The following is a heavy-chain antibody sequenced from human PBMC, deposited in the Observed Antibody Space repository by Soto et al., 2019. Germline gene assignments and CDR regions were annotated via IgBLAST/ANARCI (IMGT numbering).Heavy chain of an antibody. J-gene: IGHJ5*02. CDR2: IIPIFGTA. Sequence: QVQLVQSGAEVKKPGSSVKVSCKASGGTFSSYAISWVRQAPGQGLEWMGGIIPIFGTANYAQKFQGRVTITADESTSTAYMELSSLRSADTAVYYCARGMTTVTSETNNWFDPWGQGTLVTVSS. V-gene: IGHV1-69*12. CDR1: GGTFSSYA. D-gene: IGHD4-17*01. CDR3: ARGMTTVTSETNNWFDP.